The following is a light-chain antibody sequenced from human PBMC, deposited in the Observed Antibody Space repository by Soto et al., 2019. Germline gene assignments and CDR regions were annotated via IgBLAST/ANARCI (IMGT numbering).Light chain of an antibody. V-gene: IGLV2-8*02. Sequence: QSVLTQPPSASRSPGQSVTISCTGTSTDVGGYNYVSWYQQHPGKAPKVMIYEVTKRPSGVPDRFSGSKSGNTASLTVSGLQAEDEADYYCISYAGSSNLWVFGTGTKVTVL. CDR1: STDVGGYNY. CDR2: EVT. CDR3: ISYAGSSNLWV. J-gene: IGLJ1*01.